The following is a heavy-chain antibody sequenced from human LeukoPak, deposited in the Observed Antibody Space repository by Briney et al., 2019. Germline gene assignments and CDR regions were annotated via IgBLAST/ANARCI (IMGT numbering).Heavy chain of an antibody. D-gene: IGHD5-24*01. Sequence: SETLSLTCTVSGGSISSHYWSWIRQPPGKGLEWIGYIYYSGSTNCNPSLKSRVTISVDTSKNQFSLKLSSVTAADTAVYYCARDAVEMATNAPYYYYYMDVWGKGTTVTVSS. J-gene: IGHJ6*03. V-gene: IGHV4-59*11. CDR1: GGSISSHY. CDR3: ARDAVEMATNAPYYYYYMDV. CDR2: IYYSGST.